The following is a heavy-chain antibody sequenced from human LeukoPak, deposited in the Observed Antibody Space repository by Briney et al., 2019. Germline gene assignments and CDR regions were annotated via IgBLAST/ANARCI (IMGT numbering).Heavy chain of an antibody. CDR3: ARDWNYEIDY. V-gene: IGHV1-8*03. D-gene: IGHD1-7*01. Sequence: GASVKVSCKASGYSLTSYDINWVRQATGQGLEWMGWMNPNSGNTAYSQKFQDRVTITRKTSISTAYMELSSLRSDDTAVYYCARDWNYEIDYWGQGTLVTVSS. J-gene: IGHJ4*02. CDR2: MNPNSGNT. CDR1: GYSLTSYD.